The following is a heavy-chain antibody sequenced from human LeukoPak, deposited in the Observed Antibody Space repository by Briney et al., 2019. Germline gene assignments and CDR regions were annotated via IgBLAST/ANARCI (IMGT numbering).Heavy chain of an antibody. V-gene: IGHV4-34*01. J-gene: IGHJ5*02. CDR3: ARGPGGDCVRLYWFDP. Sequence: SETLSLTCAVYGGSFSGYYWNWIRQPPGKGLEWIGEINHSGSTNYNPSLKSRVTISVDTSKNQFSLKLSSVTAADTAVYYCARGPGGDCVRLYWFDPWGQGTLVTVSS. D-gene: IGHD2-21*02. CDR1: GGSFSGYY. CDR2: INHSGST.